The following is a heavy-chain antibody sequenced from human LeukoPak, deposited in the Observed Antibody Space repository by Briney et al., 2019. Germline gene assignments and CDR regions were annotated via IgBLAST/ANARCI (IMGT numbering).Heavy chain of an antibody. CDR2: ISSSSSYT. Sequence: PGGSLRLSCSVSGFTFSSYTMHWIRQAPGKGLEWVSYISSSSSYTNYADSVKGRFTISRDNAKNSLYLQMNSLRAEDTAVYYCARVYSDGYNSYFDYWGQGTLVTVSS. CDR1: GFTFSSYT. J-gene: IGHJ4*02. CDR3: ARVYSDGYNSYFDY. D-gene: IGHD5-24*01. V-gene: IGHV3-21*05.